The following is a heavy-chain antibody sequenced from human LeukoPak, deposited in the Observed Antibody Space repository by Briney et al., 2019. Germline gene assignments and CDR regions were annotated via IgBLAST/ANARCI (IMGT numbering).Heavy chain of an antibody. Sequence: GESLKISCKGSGYSFTSYWIGWVRQMPGKGLEWMGIIYPGDSDTRYSPSFQGQVTISADKSIGTAYLQWSSLKASDTAMYYCARLRGYSYGYKYYFDYWGQGTLVTVSS. V-gene: IGHV5-51*01. J-gene: IGHJ4*02. CDR1: GYSFTSYW. D-gene: IGHD5-18*01. CDR2: IYPGDSDT. CDR3: ARLRGYSYGYKYYFDY.